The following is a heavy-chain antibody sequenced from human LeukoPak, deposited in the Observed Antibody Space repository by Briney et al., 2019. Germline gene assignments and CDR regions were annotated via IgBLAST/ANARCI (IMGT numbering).Heavy chain of an antibody. V-gene: IGHV1-3*01. CDR3: ATPDLYISSLTLDY. J-gene: IGHJ4*02. CDR2: INAGNGNT. CDR1: GYTFTSYA. Sequence: ASVKVSCKASGYTFTSYAVHWVRQAPGQRLEWMGWINAGNGNTRYSQNFQGRVTITRDTSASTAYMELSSLRSEDTAVYYCATPDLYISSLTLDYWGQGTLVTVSS. D-gene: IGHD6-13*01.